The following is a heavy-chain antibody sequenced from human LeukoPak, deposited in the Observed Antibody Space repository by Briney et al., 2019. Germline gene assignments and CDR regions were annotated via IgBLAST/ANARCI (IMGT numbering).Heavy chain of an antibody. J-gene: IGHJ4*02. CDR3: ARGKAAIGSRTAFDY. CDR2: ISGSGTNT. D-gene: IGHD6-13*01. V-gene: IGHV3-23*01. Sequence: GGSLRLSCAAAGFTFSSFALSWVRQAPGKGLEWVSAISGSGTNTYYADSVKGRFTISRDNSENTLYMQVNSLKAEDTAIYFCARGKAAIGSRTAFDYWAQGTLVTVSS. CDR1: GFTFSSFA.